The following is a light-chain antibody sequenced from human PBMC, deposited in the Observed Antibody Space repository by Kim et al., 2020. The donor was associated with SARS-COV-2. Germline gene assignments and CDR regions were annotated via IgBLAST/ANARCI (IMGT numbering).Light chain of an antibody. Sequence: QSITISCAGTRSDADGYKYVSWYQQHPGKAPQLMIYDVSNRPSGVSNRFSGSKSGNTASLTISGLQAEDEADYYCSSYTRSSTNYVFGTGTKVTVL. V-gene: IGLV2-14*03. CDR1: RSDADGYKY. J-gene: IGLJ1*01. CDR2: DVS. CDR3: SSYTRSSTNYV.